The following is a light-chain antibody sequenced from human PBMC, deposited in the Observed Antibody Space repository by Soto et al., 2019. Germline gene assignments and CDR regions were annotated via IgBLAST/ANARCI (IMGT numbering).Light chain of an antibody. CDR3: QQYYSTPRT. Sequence: DIVMTQSPDSLAVSLGERATINCKSSQSVLYSSNNKNYLAWYQQKPGQPPKLLIYWASTRESGVPDRFSGSGSGTDFTLTISSLQAEDVAVYYCQQYYSTPRTFGQGTKVEIX. V-gene: IGKV4-1*01. CDR2: WAS. J-gene: IGKJ1*01. CDR1: QSVLYSSNNKNY.